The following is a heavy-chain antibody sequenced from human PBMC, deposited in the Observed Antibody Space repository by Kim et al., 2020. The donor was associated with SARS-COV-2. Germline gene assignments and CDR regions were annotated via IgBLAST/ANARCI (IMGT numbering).Heavy chain of an antibody. D-gene: IGHD3-3*01. Sequence: SSRTFQGRGTITRDTAASKAYMELSSLRSEDTAVYYCARDGTIFGVYFDYWGQGTLVTVSS. J-gene: IGHJ4*02. CDR3: ARDGTIFGVYFDY. V-gene: IGHV1-3*01.